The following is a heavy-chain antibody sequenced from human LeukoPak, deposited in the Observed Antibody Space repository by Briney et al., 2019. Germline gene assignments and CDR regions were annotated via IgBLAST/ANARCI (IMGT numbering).Heavy chain of an antibody. CDR2: INHSGST. J-gene: IGHJ4*02. V-gene: IGHV4-34*01. Sequence: PSETLSLTCAVYGGSFSAYSWNWIRQPPGKGLEWIGEINHSGSTNYNPSLKSRVTISVDTSKNQFSLKLSSVTSADTAVYYCARRTSGGGLFDYWGQGTLVTVSS. CDR3: ARRTSGGGLFDY. D-gene: IGHD3-10*01. CDR1: GGSFSAYS.